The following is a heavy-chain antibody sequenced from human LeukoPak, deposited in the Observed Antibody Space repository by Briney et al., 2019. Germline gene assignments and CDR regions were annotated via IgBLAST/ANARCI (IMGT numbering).Heavy chain of an antibody. CDR1: GGSIISNY. Sequence: SSETLSLTCTVSGGSIISNYWSWIRQSAGTGLEWIGRIYGSGITDYNPSLKSRVTMSLDTSRKQFSLKLTSVTAADTAVYYCARLKFYDSTGYSPGYYMDVWGEGTTVSVFS. V-gene: IGHV4-4*07. CDR2: IYGSGIT. J-gene: IGHJ6*03. CDR3: ARLKFYDSTGYSPGYYMDV. D-gene: IGHD3-22*01.